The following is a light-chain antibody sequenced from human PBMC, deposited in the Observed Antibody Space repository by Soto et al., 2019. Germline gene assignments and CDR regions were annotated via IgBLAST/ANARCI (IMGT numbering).Light chain of an antibody. CDR3: GSYTTTSNTL. CDR2: DVS. J-gene: IGLJ1*01. V-gene: IGLV2-14*03. Sequence: QSALTPPASVSGSPGQSITISCTGTISDVGSYNYVSWYQQYPGKAPKLMIYDVSTRPSGVSDRFSGSKSGNTASLTISGLRAEDEAYYYGGSYTTTSNTLFGTGPKSTVL. CDR1: ISDVGSYNY.